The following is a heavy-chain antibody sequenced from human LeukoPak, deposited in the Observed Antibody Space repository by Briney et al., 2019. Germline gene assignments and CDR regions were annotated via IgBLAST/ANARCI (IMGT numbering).Heavy chain of an antibody. D-gene: IGHD5-24*01. CDR1: GFTFSTYA. J-gene: IGHJ4*02. CDR3: AKGGEMATIEESDY. CDR2: ISYDGSIK. V-gene: IGHV3-30*18. Sequence: ARSLRLACAASGFTFSTYAMHWVRQAPGRGLEWVTVISYDGSIKYYADSVKGRFTISRDNSKSTVYLQMHSLKDEDTAVYYCAKGGEMATIEESDYWGQGTLVTVSS.